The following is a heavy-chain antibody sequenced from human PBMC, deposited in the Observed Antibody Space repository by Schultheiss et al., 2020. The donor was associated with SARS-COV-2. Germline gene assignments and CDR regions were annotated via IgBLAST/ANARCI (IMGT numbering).Heavy chain of an antibody. D-gene: IGHD2-2*02. CDR2: IYYSGCT. Sequence: SETLSLTCTVSGGSISSSSYYWGWIRQPPGKGLEWIGSIYYSGCTYYNPSLKSRVTISVDTSKNQFSLKLSSVTAADTAVYYCARPGEGYCSSTSCYRGGWFDPWGQGTLVTVSS. V-gene: IGHV4-39*01. J-gene: IGHJ5*02. CDR3: ARPGEGYCSSTSCYRGGWFDP. CDR1: GGSISSSSYY.